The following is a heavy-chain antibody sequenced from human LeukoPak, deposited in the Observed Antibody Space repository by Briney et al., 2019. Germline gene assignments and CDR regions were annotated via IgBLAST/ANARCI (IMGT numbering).Heavy chain of an antibody. CDR3: ARPSPWYGSGVDY. V-gene: IGHV4-34*01. CDR2: INHSGST. J-gene: IGHJ4*02. D-gene: IGHD6-19*01. CDR1: GGSLSGYY. Sequence: SETLSLTCAVYGGSLSGYYWSWIRQPPGKGLEWIGEINHSGSTNYNPSLKSRVTISVDTSKNQFSLKLSSVTAADTAVYYCARPSPWYGSGVDYWGQGTLVTVSS.